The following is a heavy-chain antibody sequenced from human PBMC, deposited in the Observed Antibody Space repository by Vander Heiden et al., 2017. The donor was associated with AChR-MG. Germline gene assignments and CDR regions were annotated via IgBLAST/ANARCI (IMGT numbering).Heavy chain of an antibody. J-gene: IGHJ4*02. D-gene: IGHD5-12*01. CDR1: GFSFSSYT. Sequence: EVQLLESGGDLVQPGGSLRLSCAASGFSFSSYTMSWVRQAPGKGLEWLSAINPTGDTTYYAESMKGRFTISRDNSRNTLFLQINSLSVEDTAVYYCANSGHDGYRAYDYWGLGTLVTVSP. V-gene: IGHV3-23*01. CDR2: INPTGDTT. CDR3: ANSGHDGYRAYDY.